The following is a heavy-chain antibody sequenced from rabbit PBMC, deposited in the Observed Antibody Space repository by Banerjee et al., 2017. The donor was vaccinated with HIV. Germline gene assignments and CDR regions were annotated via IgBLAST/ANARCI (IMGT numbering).Heavy chain of an antibody. Sequence: QEQLVESGGGLVQPEGSLTLTCTASGFDFSSNAMCWVRQAPGKGLEWIACIYTGDGNTYYASWAKGRFTISKTSSTTVTLQMTSLTAADTATYFCARTVYGGYMPIYFNLWGPGTLVTVS. J-gene: IGHJ4*01. D-gene: IGHD2-1*01. CDR1: GFDFSSNA. V-gene: IGHV1S45*01. CDR2: IYTGDGNT. CDR3: ARTVYGGYMPIYFNL.